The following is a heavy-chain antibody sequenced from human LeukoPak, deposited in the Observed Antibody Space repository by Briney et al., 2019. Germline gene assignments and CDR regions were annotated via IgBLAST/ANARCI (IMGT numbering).Heavy chain of an antibody. D-gene: IGHD5-12*01. J-gene: IGHJ4*02. V-gene: IGHV4-30-4*01. CDR1: GGSISSGDYY. CDR3: ARVVDIVATNLIDY. Sequence: SQTLSLTCTVSGGSISSGDYYWSWIRQPPGKGLEWIGYIYYSGSTYYNPSLKSRVTISVDTSKNQFSLKLSSVTAADTAVYYCARVVDIVATNLIDYWGQGTLVTVSS. CDR2: IYYSGST.